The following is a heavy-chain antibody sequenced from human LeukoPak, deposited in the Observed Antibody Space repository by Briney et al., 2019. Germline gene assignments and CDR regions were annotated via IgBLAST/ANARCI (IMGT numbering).Heavy chain of an antibody. V-gene: IGHV1-2*02. CDR3: ARDLGNYYGSGSLRPNWFDP. CDR2: INPNSGGT. Sequence: ASVKVSCKASGYTFTGYYMHWVRQAPGQGLEWMGWINPNSGGTNYAQKFQGRVTMTRDTSISTAYMELSRLRSDDTAVYYCARDLGNYYGSGSLRPNWFDPWGQGTLVTVSS. CDR1: GYTFTGYY. D-gene: IGHD3-10*01. J-gene: IGHJ5*02.